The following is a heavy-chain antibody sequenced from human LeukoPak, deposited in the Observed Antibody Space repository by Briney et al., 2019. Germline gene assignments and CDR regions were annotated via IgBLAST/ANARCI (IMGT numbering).Heavy chain of an antibody. V-gene: IGHV4-34*01. Sequence: SETLSLTCAVYGGSFSGYYWSWIRQPPGKGLEWIGEINHSGSTNYNPSLKSRVTISVDTSKNQFSQKLSSVTAADTAVYYCARGGNDLPSLLWFGEATYYFDYWGQGTLVTVSS. J-gene: IGHJ4*02. D-gene: IGHD3-10*01. CDR2: INHSGST. CDR1: GGSFSGYY. CDR3: ARGGNDLPSLLWFGEATYYFDY.